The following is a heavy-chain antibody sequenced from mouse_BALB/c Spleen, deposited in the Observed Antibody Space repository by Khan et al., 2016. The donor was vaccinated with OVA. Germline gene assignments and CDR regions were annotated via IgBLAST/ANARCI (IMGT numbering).Heavy chain of an antibody. CDR3: ARVYGGDFDY. V-gene: IGHV3-2*02. J-gene: IGHJ2*01. D-gene: IGHD1-1*01. CDR1: GFSITSDYA. CDR2: ISYSGNT. Sequence: EVKLLGSGPGLVKPSQSLSLTCTVTGFSITSDYAWNWIRQFPGNKLEWMGYISYSGNTKYNPSLKSRISITRDTSKNQFFLQLNSVTIEDTATYYCARVYGGDFDYWGQGTTLTVSS.